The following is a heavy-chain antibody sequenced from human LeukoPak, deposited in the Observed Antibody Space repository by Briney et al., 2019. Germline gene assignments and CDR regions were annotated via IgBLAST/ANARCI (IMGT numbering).Heavy chain of an antibody. CDR1: GFTFSSYG. CDR3: ARHIVVVPAATSGMDV. Sequence: GRSLRLSCAASGFTFSSYGMHWVRQAPGKGLEWGAVILDDGSNKYYADSVKGRFTISRDNSKNTLYLQMNSLRAEDTAVYYCARHIVVVPAATSGMDVWGKGTTVTVSS. J-gene: IGHJ6*04. V-gene: IGHV3-33*01. CDR2: ILDDGSNK. D-gene: IGHD2-2*01.